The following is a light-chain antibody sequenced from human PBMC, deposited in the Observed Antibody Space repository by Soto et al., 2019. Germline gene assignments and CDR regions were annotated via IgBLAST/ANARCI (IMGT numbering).Light chain of an antibody. CDR2: AAS. CDR3: QQSYSTPRT. V-gene: IGKV1-39*01. J-gene: IGKJ1*01. CDR1: QSISSY. Sequence: DIQMTQSPSSLSASVGDRVTITCRASQSISSYLNWYQQKQGKAPKLLIYAASSLQSGVPSRFSGRVSGTDCTLTISSLQPEDFATYYCQQSYSTPRTFGQGTKVEIK.